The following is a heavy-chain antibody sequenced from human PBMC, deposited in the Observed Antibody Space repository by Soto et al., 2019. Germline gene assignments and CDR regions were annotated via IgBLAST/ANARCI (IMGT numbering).Heavy chain of an antibody. CDR1: GFTFSSYA. D-gene: IGHD3-10*01. Sequence: PGGSLRLSCAASGFTFSSYAMHWVRQAPGKGLEWVAVISYDGSNKYYADSVKGRFTISRDNSKNTLYLQMNSLRTEDTAVYYCARASVYGSYWGQGTLVTLSS. J-gene: IGHJ4*02. V-gene: IGHV3-30-3*01. CDR3: ARASVYGSY. CDR2: ISYDGSNK.